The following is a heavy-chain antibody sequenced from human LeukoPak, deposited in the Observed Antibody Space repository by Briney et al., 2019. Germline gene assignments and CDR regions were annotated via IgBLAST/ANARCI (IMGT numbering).Heavy chain of an antibody. CDR2: FSANAGGT. V-gene: IGHV3-64*05. Sequence: GRTLRLSCSASGFTFSTYALHWVRQAAGKGVEYVSTFSANAGGTYYADSVKGRFIISRDNSENTLYFQMTSLRAEDTAVYYCVKAVSGSYYTGTPFDYWGQGTLVTVSS. CDR3: VKAVSGSYYTGTPFDY. CDR1: GFTFSTYA. D-gene: IGHD1-26*01. J-gene: IGHJ4*02.